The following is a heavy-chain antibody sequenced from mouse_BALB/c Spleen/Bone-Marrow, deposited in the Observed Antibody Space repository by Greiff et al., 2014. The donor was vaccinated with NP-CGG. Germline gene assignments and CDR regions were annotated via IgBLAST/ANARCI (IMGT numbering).Heavy chain of an antibody. CDR1: GFTFSSYT. CDR2: ISNGGGST. D-gene: IGHD1-1*01. CDR3: ARHGGSRGYYFDY. V-gene: IGHV5-12-2*01. Sequence: EVKLMESGGGLVQPGGSLKLSCAASGFTFSSYTMSWVRQTPEKRLEWVAYISNGGGSTYYPDTVKGRFTISRDNAKNTLYLQISSLKSEDTAMYYCARHGGSRGYYFDYWGQGTTLTVSS. J-gene: IGHJ2*01.